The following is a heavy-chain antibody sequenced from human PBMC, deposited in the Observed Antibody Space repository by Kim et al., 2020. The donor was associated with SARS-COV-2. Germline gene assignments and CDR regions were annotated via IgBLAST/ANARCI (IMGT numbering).Heavy chain of an antibody. D-gene: IGHD6-13*01. CDR3: ARERQQLRYYFDY. J-gene: IGHJ4*02. V-gene: IGHV4-34*01. Sequence: YNPALKSRDTISVETSKNTFSLKLSSVTAADTAVYYCARERQQLRYYFDYWGQGTLLTISS.